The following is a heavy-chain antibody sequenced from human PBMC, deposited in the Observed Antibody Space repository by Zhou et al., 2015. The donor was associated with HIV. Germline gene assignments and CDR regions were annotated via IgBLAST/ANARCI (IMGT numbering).Heavy chain of an antibody. V-gene: IGHV3-30*03. CDR1: GFTFSSYG. CDR2: ISYDGINK. CDR3: ARGRPNYFDY. J-gene: IGHJ4*02. Sequence: QVQVVESGGGVVQPGRSLRLSCAASGFTFSSYGMHWVRQAPGKGLEWVAGISYDGINKNYEDSVKGRFTISRDNSKNKVYLQMNSLRGEDTAVYYCARGRPNYFDYWGQGTLVTVSS.